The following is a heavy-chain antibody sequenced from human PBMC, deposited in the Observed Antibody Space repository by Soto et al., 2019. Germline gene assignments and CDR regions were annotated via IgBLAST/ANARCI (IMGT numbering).Heavy chain of an antibody. CDR1: GFTFSASG. J-gene: IGHJ4*02. V-gene: IGHV3-33*01. D-gene: IGHD5-12*01. CDR2: IWFDGSKQ. Sequence: QVQLVESGGGVVQPGTSLRLSCVASGFTFSASGMHWVRQTPGKGLEWVAIIWFDGSKQYYADSVKGRFTVSRDNPGSTLFLQRNDLRTEDTAMYYCARDLHTGYVGDYWGQGALVVVSS. CDR3: ARDLHTGYVGDY.